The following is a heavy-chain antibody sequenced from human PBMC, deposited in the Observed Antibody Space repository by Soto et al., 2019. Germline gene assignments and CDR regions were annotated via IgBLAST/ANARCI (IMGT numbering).Heavy chain of an antibody. V-gene: IGHV3-30*18. Sequence: GGSLRLSCAAFGFTFSSYGMHWVRQAPGKGLEWVAVISYDGSNKYYADSVKGRFTISRDNSKNTLYLQMNSLRAEDTAVYYCAKSITMIADLFDYWGQGTLVTVS. CDR2: ISYDGSNK. J-gene: IGHJ4*02. CDR3: AKSITMIADLFDY. CDR1: GFTFSSYG. D-gene: IGHD3-22*01.